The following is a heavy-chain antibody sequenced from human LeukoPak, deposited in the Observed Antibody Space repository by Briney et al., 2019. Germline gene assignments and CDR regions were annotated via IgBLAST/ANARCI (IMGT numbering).Heavy chain of an antibody. J-gene: IGHJ4*02. CDR3: ASVTYYYDSSGYYHFDY. Sequence: GGSLRLSCAASGFTFSSYEMNWVRQAPGEGLEWVSYISSSGSTIYYADSVKGRFTISRDNAKNSLYLQMNSLRAEDTAVYYCASVTYYYDSSGYYHFDYWGQGTLVTVSS. V-gene: IGHV3-48*03. D-gene: IGHD3-22*01. CDR2: ISSSGSTI. CDR1: GFTFSSYE.